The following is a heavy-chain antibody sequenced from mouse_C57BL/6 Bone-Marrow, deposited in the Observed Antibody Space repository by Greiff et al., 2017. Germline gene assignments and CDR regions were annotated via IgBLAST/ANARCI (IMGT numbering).Heavy chain of an antibody. CDR3: AGHYDPVGWYFDV. CDR2: IDPANGNT. J-gene: IGHJ1*03. D-gene: IGHD2-4*01. V-gene: IGHV14-3*01. Sequence: EVQLQQSVAELVRPGASVKLSCTASGFNIKNTYMHWVKQRPEQGLEWIGRIDPANGNTKYAPKFQGKATITADTSSNTAYLQLSSLTSEDTAIXYSAGHYDPVGWYFDVWGTGTTVTVSS. CDR1: GFNIKNTY.